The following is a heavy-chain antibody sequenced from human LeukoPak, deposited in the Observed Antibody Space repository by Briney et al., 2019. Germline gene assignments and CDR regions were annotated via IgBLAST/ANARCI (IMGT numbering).Heavy chain of an antibody. CDR1: GFTFSSYA. V-gene: IGHV3-23*01. J-gene: IGHJ4*02. D-gene: IGHD2-21*02. CDR3: ANTPVTAIRAYYFDY. CDR2: ISGSGGST. Sequence: PGGSLRLSCAASGFTFSSYAMSWVRQAPGKGLEWVSAISGSGGSTYYADSVKGRFTISRDNSKNTLYLQMNSLRAEDTAVYYRANTPVTAIRAYYFDYWGQGTLVTVSS.